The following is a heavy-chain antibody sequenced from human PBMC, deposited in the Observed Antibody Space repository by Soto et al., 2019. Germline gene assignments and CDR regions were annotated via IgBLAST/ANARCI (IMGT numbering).Heavy chain of an antibody. Sequence: QVQLVQSGAEVKKPGASVKVSCKASGYTFTSYYMHWVRQAPGQGLEWMGIINPSGGSTSYAQKFQGRVTMTRDTSTSTVYMELSSLRSEDTAVYYCARDSGRYDSSGYCLRYWGQGTLVTVSS. CDR3: ARDSGRYDSSGYCLRY. J-gene: IGHJ4*02. CDR1: GYTFTSYY. V-gene: IGHV1-46*01. D-gene: IGHD3-22*01. CDR2: INPSGGST.